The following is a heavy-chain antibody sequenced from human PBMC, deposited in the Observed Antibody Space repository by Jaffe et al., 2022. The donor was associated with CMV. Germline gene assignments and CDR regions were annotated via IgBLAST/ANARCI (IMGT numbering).Heavy chain of an antibody. CDR2: INHSGST. J-gene: IGHJ6*02. CDR3: ARAYRDRGYSYEAYYYGMDV. Sequence: QVQLQQWGAGLLKPSETLSLTCAVYGGSFSGYYWSWIRQPPGKGLEWIGEINHSGSTNYNPSLKSRVTISVDTSKNQFSLKLSSVTAADTAVYYCARAYRDRGYSYEAYYYGMDVWGQGTTVTVSS. CDR1: GGSFSGYY. D-gene: IGHD5-18*01. V-gene: IGHV4-34*01.